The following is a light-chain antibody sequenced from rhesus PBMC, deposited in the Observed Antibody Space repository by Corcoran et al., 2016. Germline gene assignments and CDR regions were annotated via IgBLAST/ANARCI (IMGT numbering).Light chain of an antibody. CDR1: QSISSW. CDR2: KAS. J-gene: IGKJ4*01. CDR3: QQYSSSPLT. Sequence: DIQMTQSPSSLSASVGDTVTITCRASQSISSWLAWYQQKPGKAHKLLIYKASSLQSGVPSRFSGSGSGTDFTLTISSLQSEDFATYYGQQYSSSPLTFGGGTKVELK. V-gene: IGKV1-22*01.